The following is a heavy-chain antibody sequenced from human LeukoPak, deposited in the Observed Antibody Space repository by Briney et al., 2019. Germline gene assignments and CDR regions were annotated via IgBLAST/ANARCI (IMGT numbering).Heavy chain of an antibody. CDR3: ARGSSGRQQLRDY. J-gene: IGHJ4*02. Sequence: GGPLRLSCAASGFTFSSYSMNWVRQAPGKGLEWVSYISSSSSTIYYADSVKGRFTISRDNAKNSLYLQMNSLRAEDTAVYYCARGSSGRQQLRDYWGQGTLVTASS. CDR1: GFTFSSYS. D-gene: IGHD6-13*01. V-gene: IGHV3-48*01. CDR2: ISSSSSTI.